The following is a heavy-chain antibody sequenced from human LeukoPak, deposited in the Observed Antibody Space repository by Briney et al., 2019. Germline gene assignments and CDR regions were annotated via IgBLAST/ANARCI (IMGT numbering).Heavy chain of an antibody. D-gene: IGHD4-11*01. CDR2: MWYDGSNK. CDR3: ARRLPPVMKYYFDY. V-gene: IGHV3-33*01. CDR1: GFTFNSYG. Sequence: PGGSLRLSCAASGFTFNSYGMHWVRQAPGKGLEWVAVMWYDGSNKYYADSVKGRFNISRDDSKNTLYPQMDSLRAEDTAMYYCARRLPPVMKYYFDYWGQGTLVTVSS. J-gene: IGHJ4*02.